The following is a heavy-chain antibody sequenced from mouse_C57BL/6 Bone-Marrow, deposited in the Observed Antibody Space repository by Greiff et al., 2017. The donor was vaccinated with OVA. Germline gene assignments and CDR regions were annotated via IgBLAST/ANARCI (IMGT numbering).Heavy chain of an antibody. V-gene: IGHV1-55*01. CDR3: ARSHQGNDVRLAWFAY. Sequence: QVQLQQPGAELVKPGASVKMSCKASGYTFTSYWITWVKQRPGQGLEWIGDIYPGSGSTNYNEKFKSKATLTVDTSSSTAYMQLSSLTSEDSAVYYCARSHQGNDVRLAWFAYWGQGTLVTVSA. CDR2: IYPGSGST. J-gene: IGHJ3*01. D-gene: IGHD2-2*01. CDR1: GYTFTSYW.